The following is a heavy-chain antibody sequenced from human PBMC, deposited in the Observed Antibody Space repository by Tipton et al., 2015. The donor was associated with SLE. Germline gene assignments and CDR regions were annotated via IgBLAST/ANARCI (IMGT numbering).Heavy chain of an antibody. D-gene: IGHD1-14*01. V-gene: IGHV4-59*11. Sequence: TLSLTCTVSGGSISSHYWSWIRQPPGKGLEWIGYIYYSGSTNYNPSLKSRVTISVDTSKNQFSLKLSSVTAADTAVYYCARTHTGDFDYWGQGTLVTVSS. J-gene: IGHJ4*02. CDR3: ARTHTGDFDY. CDR1: GGSISSHY. CDR2: IYYSGST.